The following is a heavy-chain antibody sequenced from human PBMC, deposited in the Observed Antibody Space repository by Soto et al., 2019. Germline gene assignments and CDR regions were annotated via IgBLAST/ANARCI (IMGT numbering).Heavy chain of an antibody. CDR2: ISAYNGNT. V-gene: IGHV1-18*01. J-gene: IGHJ6*02. D-gene: IGHD2-8*01. CDR3: AKGGNFGTNVVWSFYGMDG. Sequence: QVQLVQSGAEVKKPGASVKVSCKASGYTFTSYGISWVRQAPGQGLEWMGWISAYNGNTNYAQKCQGRVTMNTDTATSTGYRELRSRRSDDPALYYGAKGGNFGTNVVWSFYGMDGWGQGTTVTVSS. CDR1: GYTFTSYG.